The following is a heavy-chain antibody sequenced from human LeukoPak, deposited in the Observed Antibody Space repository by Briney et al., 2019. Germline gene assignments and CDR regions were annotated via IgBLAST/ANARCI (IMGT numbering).Heavy chain of an antibody. CDR1: GYTFTSYY. V-gene: IGHV1-46*01. J-gene: IGHJ6*03. CDR3: AKDSEWLNVEDYYYYYMDV. Sequence: ASVKVSCKASGYTFTSYYMHWVRQAPGQGLERMGIINPSGGSTSYAQKFQGRVTMTRDMSTSTVYMELSSLRSEDTAVYYCAKDSEWLNVEDYYYYYMDVWGKGTTVTISS. D-gene: IGHD3-3*01. CDR2: INPSGGST.